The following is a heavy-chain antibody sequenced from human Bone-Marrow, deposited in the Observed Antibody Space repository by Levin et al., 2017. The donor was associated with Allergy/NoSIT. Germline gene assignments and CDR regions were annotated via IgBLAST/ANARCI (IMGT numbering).Heavy chain of an antibody. CDR3: AREARCSSTSCYFDY. V-gene: IGHV4-31*03. CDR2: IYYSGST. CDR1: GGSISSGGYY. J-gene: IGHJ4*02. D-gene: IGHD2-2*01. Sequence: PSETLSLTCTVSGGSISSGGYYWSWIRQHPGKGLEWIGYIYYSGSTYYNPSLKSRVTISVDTSKNQFSLKLSSVTAADTAVYYCAREARCSSTSCYFDYWGQGTLVTVSS.